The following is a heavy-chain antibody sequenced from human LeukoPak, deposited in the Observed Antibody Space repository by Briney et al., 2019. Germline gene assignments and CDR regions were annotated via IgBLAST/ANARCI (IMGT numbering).Heavy chain of an antibody. Sequence: GGSLRLSCAASGFTFSSYWMNWVRQAPGKGLEWISGISESGKTTYYADSVRGRFTISRDNAKNSLYLQMHSLGAEDTAVYYCVRDNPRCCGVVPANIDDYWGQGTLVTVSS. CDR2: ISESGKTT. CDR1: GFTFSSYW. CDR3: VRDNPRCCGVVPANIDDY. V-gene: IGHV3-48*01. D-gene: IGHD2-15*01. J-gene: IGHJ4*02.